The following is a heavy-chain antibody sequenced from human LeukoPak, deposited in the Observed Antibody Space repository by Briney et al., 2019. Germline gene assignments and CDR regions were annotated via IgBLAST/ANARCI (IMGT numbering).Heavy chain of an antibody. CDR1: GGSISSGGYY. CDR3: ARSEGYYFDQ. Sequence: SETLSLTCTVSGGSISSGGYYWSWIRQPPGKGLEWIGYIYYSGSTYYNPSLKSRVTISVDTSKNQFSLKLSSVTAADTAVYYCARSEGYYFDQWGRGTLVTVSS. J-gene: IGHJ4*02. CDR2: IYYSGST. V-gene: IGHV4-30-4*01.